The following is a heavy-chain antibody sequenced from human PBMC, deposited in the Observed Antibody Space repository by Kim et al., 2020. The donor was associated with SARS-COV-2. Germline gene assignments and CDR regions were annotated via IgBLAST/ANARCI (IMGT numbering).Heavy chain of an antibody. CDR1: GFSLSTSGMC. CDR3: ARIRYSGSYGQRDAFDI. D-gene: IGHD1-26*01. J-gene: IGHJ3*02. CDR2: IDWDDDK. V-gene: IGHV2-70*11. Sequence: SGPTLVKPTQTLTLTCTFSGFSLSTSGMCVSWIRQPPGKALEWLARIDWDDDKYYSTSLKTRLTISKDTSKNQVVLTMTNMDPVDTATYYCARIRYSGSYGQRDAFDIWGQGTMVTVSS.